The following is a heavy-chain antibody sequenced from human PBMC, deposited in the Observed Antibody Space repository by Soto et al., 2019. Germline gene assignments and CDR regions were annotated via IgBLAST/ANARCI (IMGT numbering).Heavy chain of an antibody. Sequence: QVQLLQSGAEVKEPGASVKVSCKASGYTFHNYAISWVRQAPGRGLEWMGWYNPSIVYGQSAKNFQGRVSMTTDTPTNTAYMELKILRSDDTATYYCARNSSDSYGWLDPWGQGTLVTVSS. CDR2: YNPSIVYG. J-gene: IGHJ5*02. CDR3: ARNSSDSYGWLDP. V-gene: IGHV1-18*04. CDR1: GYTFHNYA. D-gene: IGHD3-22*01.